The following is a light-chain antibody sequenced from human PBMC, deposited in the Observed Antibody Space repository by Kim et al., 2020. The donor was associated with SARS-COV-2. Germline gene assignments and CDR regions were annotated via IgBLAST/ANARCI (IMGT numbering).Light chain of an antibody. CDR3: SSYTDTNTLL. V-gene: IGLV2-14*03. CDR1: GSSLGVYNS. J-gene: IGLJ2*01. Sequence: SLAMSCTGTGSSLGVYNSVPEFQQHPGKAPKLMIYAGSNRPSGVSSRFSGTKSGYTASLTISTLQTEDEADYFCSSYTDTNTLLFGGGTQRTVL. CDR2: AGS.